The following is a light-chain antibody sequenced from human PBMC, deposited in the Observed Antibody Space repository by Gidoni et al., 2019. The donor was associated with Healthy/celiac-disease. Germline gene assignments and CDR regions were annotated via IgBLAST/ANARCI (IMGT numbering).Light chain of an antibody. J-gene: IGKJ3*01. CDR3: QQRSNWPLT. Sequence: EIVLTQSPATLSLSPGARATLSCRASQSVSSYLAWYQQKPGQAPRLLIYDASNRATGIPARFSGSGSGTDFTLTISSLEPEDFAVYYCQQRSNWPLTCGPGTKVDIK. CDR2: DAS. CDR1: QSVSSY. V-gene: IGKV3-11*01.